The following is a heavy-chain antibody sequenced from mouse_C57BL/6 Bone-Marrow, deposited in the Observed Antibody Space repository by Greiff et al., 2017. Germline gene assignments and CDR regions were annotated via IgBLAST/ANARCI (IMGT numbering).Heavy chain of an antibody. CDR3: ARLNDYYGSSFWYFDV. CDR2: IHPNSGST. Sequence: QVQLQQPGAELVKPGASVKLSCKASGYTFTSYWMHWVKQRPGQGLEWIGMIHPNSGSTNYNEKFKSKATLTVDKSSSTAYIQLSSLTSEGSAVYYCARLNDYYGSSFWYFDVWGTGTTVTVSS. D-gene: IGHD1-1*01. V-gene: IGHV1-64*01. J-gene: IGHJ1*03. CDR1: GYTFTSYW.